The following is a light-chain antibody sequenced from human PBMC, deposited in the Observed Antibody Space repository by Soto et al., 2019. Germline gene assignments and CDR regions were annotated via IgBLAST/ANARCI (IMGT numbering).Light chain of an antibody. Sequence: DIPMTQSPSTLSASVGDRVTITCRASQSIGEWLAWFQQKPGKAPKLLIFAASTLESGVPPRFSGSGSGTDFTLTISSLQPDDFATYFCQQYNSYSYTFGQGTKLEIK. CDR2: AAS. CDR1: QSIGEW. CDR3: QQYNSYSYT. J-gene: IGKJ2*01. V-gene: IGKV1-5*03.